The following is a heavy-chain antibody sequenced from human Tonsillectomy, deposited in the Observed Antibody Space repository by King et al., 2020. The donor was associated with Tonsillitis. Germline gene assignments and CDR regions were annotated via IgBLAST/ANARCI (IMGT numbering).Heavy chain of an antibody. D-gene: IGHD3-10*01. CDR1: GSLSGSY. V-gene: IGHV4-59*08. J-gene: IGHJ2*01. Sequence: LQLQESGPGLVKPSETLSLTCTVSGSLSGSYWSWIRQPPGKGLEWIGYIYYSGTTNYNPSLRSRVTISVDTSKNQFSLMLSSVTAADTALYYCARLDYYGSRSYWYFDLWGRGTLVTVSS. CDR3: ARLDYYGSRSYWYFDL. CDR2: IYYSGTT.